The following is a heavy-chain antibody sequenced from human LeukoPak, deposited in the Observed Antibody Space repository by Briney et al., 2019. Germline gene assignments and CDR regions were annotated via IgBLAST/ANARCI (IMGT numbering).Heavy chain of an antibody. J-gene: IGHJ4*02. D-gene: IGHD3-10*01. CDR2: INPSGGST. Sequence: ASVKVSCKASGYTFTSYAMNWVRQAPGQGLEWMGIINPSGGSTSYAQKFQGRVTMTRDMSTSTVYMELSSLRSEDTAVYYCARLHKVRGVIGGNYFDYWGQGTLVTVSS. CDR3: ARLHKVRGVIGGNYFDY. CDR1: GYTFTSYA. V-gene: IGHV1-46*01.